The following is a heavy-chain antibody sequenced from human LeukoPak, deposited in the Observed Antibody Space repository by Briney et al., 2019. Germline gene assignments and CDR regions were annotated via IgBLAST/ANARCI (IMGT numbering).Heavy chain of an antibody. Sequence: AESLKISCKGSGSSFTSYCIGWVRQLPGKGLELMGIIYPGDSDTRYSPSFQGQVTISADKSISTAYLQWSSLKASDTAMYYCARRYCSGGSCPPDYWGQGTLVTVSS. CDR2: IYPGDSDT. D-gene: IGHD2-15*01. V-gene: IGHV5-51*01. CDR3: ARRYCSGGSCPPDY. CDR1: GSSFTSYC. J-gene: IGHJ4*02.